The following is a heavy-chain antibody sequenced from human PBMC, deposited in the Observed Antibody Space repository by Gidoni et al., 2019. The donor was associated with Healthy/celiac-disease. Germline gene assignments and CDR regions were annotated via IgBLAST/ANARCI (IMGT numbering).Heavy chain of an antibody. CDR2: IYPGDSDT. CDR3: ARLSYCTNGVCYEPYYFDY. J-gene: IGHJ4*02. V-gene: IGHV5-51*01. CDR1: GYSFTSYW. Sequence: EVQLVQSGAEVKKPGESLKISCKGSGYSFTSYWIGWVRQTPGKGLEWMGIIYPGDSDTRYSPSFQGQVTISADKSISTAYLQWSSLKASDTAMYYCARLSYCTNGVCYEPYYFDYWGQGTLVTVSS. D-gene: IGHD2-8*01.